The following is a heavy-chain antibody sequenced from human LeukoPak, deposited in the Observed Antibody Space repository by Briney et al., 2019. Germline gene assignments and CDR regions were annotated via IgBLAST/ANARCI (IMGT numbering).Heavy chain of an antibody. CDR3: ARVSVTMSWYYFDY. CDR2: IYYSGST. Sequence: SETLSLTCTVSGGSISSYYWSWIRQPPGKGLEWIGYIYYSGSTNYNPSLKSRVTIPVDTSKNQFSLKLSSVTAADTAVYYCARVSVTMSWYYFDYWGQGTLVTVSS. V-gene: IGHV4-59*01. CDR1: GGSISSYY. D-gene: IGHD2-8*02. J-gene: IGHJ4*02.